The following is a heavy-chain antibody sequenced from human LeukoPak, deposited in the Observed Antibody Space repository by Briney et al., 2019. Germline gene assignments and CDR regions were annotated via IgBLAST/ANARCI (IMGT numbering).Heavy chain of an antibody. V-gene: IGHV4-34*01. CDR2: INHSGGT. Sequence: SETLSLTCAVYGGSFSDYYWSWIRQPPGKGLEWIGEINHSGGTNYYPSLKSRVTISLDTSKNQFSLKLSSVTAADTAVYYCARLGLTYYYYGMDVWGQGTTVTVSS. D-gene: IGHD3-16*01. CDR3: ARLGLTYYYYGMDV. CDR1: GGSFSDYY. J-gene: IGHJ6*02.